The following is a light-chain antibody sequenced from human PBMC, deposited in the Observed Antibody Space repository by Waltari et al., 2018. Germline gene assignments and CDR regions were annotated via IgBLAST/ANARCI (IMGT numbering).Light chain of an antibody. V-gene: IGKV3-20*01. CDR3: QQYGSFPT. Sequence: ETVLTQSPGTLSLSPGQRATLSCRSSQSVHSNFLAWYQQKPGQAPRRLIFGISSRATGIPDRFSGSGSRTDFTLTISRLEPEDSAVYYCQQYGSFPTFGQGTRLEIK. CDR2: GIS. CDR1: QSVHSNF. J-gene: IGKJ5*01.